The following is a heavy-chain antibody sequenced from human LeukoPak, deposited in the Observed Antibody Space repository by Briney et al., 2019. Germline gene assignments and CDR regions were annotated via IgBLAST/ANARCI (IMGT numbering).Heavy chain of an antibody. CDR3: ARGTTILTGYYYFDY. V-gene: IGHV3-53*04. Sequence: GGSLRLSCAASGFTVSSNYMSWVRQAPGKGLEWVSVIYSGGSTYYADSVKGRFTISRHNSKNTLYLQMNSLRAEDTAVYYCARGTTILTGYYYFDYWAREPWSPSPQ. CDR1: GFTVSSNY. J-gene: IGHJ4*02. CDR2: IYSGGST. D-gene: IGHD3-9*01.